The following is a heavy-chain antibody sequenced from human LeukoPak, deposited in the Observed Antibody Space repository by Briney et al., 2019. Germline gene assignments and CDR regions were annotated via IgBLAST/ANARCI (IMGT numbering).Heavy chain of an antibody. J-gene: IGHJ4*02. CDR2: ISGSGGST. D-gene: IGHD4-17*01. CDR1: GFTFSSYA. Sequence: GRSLRLSCAASGFTFSSYAMSWVRQAPGKGLEWVSAISGSGGSTYYADSVKGRFTISRDNSKNTLYLQMNSLRAEDTAVYYCAKDYRDDDYGDYSDYWGQGTLVTVSS. CDR3: AKDYRDDDYGDYSDY. V-gene: IGHV3-23*01.